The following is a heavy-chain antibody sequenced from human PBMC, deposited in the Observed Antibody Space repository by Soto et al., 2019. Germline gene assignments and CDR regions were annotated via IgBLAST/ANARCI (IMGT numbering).Heavy chain of an antibody. V-gene: IGHV4-39*02. J-gene: IGHJ4*02. CDR1: GGSVSNNSYY. Sequence: QLQLLESGPGLVKPSETLSLTCTVSGGSVSNNSYYWGWIRQPPGKRLEWIGSVYYSGSAYYNPSLKSRLTISVDTSMNHFSLKLSSVTAADTAIYYCARRPLVRGIIPYYFDYLGQGTLVTVSS. CDR3: ARRPLVRGIIPYYFDY. CDR2: VYYSGSA. D-gene: IGHD3-10*01.